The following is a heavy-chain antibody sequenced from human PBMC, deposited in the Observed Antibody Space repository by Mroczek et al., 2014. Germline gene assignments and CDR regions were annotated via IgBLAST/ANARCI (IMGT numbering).Heavy chain of an antibody. CDR3: ARFYYDSSGHGWYFDL. D-gene: IGHD3-22*01. Sequence: QVQLQESGPGLVKPSQTLSLTCTVSGGSISSGGYYWSWIRQHPGKGLEWIGYIYYSGSTYYNPSLKSRVTISVDTSKNQFSLKLSSVTAADTAVYYCARFYYDSSGHGWYFDLWGRGTLVTVSS. CDR2: IYYSGST. V-gene: IGHV4-31*03. CDR1: GGSISSGGYY. J-gene: IGHJ2*01.